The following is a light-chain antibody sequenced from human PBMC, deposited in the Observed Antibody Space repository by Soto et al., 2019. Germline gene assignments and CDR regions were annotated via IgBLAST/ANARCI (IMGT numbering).Light chain of an antibody. CDR2: DAS. V-gene: IGKV1-5*01. CDR1: QSISSW. J-gene: IGKJ1*01. CDR3: QQYGNSLWA. Sequence: DIQMTQSPSTLSASVGDRVIITCRASQSISSWLAWYQQKPGKAPKLLIYDASSLESGVPSRFSGSGSGTEFTLTISRLEPEDFAVYYCQQYGNSLWAFGQGTKVDIK.